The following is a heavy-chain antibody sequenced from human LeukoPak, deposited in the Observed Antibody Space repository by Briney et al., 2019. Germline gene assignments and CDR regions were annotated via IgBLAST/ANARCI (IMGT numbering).Heavy chain of an antibody. D-gene: IGHD2-2*01. J-gene: IGHJ4*02. V-gene: IGHV4-59*01. Sequence: PSETLSLTCTVSGGSISSYYWSWIRQPPGKGLEWIGYIYYSGSTNYNPFLKSRVTISVDTSKNQFSLKLSSVTAADTAVYYCARVGSSTSWVYWGQGTLVTVSS. CDR1: GGSISSYY. CDR3: ARVGSSTSWVY. CDR2: IYYSGST.